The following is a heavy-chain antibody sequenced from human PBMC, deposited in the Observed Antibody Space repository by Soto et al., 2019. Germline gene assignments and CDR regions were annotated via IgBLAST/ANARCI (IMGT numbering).Heavy chain of an antibody. Sequence: SETLSIGCAVSGDSISGAQWWSWVRLPPGKGLEWIGEISHTGTTNYNPSLKSRVTMSVDKHKNQFSLNLTSVTAADTALDYFERVIHYYDTSGSDAWYFDDGGQGSLVT. CDR2: ISHTGTT. CDR3: ERVIHYYDTSGSDAWYFDD. CDR1: GDSISGAQW. J-gene: IGHJ4*02. V-gene: IGHV4-4*02. D-gene: IGHD3-22*01.